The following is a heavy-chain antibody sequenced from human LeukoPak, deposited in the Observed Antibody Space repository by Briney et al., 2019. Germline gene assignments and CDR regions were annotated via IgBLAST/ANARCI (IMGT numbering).Heavy chain of an antibody. J-gene: IGHJ5*02. Sequence: GGSLRLSCEASGFTFSHAWMTWVRHAPGQGQGWDGLIKSKIDGGTKDFAAPVKGRSSISRDDAKNMLYLQLNSLQTEDTAGYYCVITHIYGSGNDYNPGWFDPWGQGTLVTVSS. D-gene: IGHD3-10*01. V-gene: IGHV3-15*01. CDR3: VITHIYGSGNDYNPGWFDP. CDR2: IKSKIDGGTK. CDR1: GFTFSHAW.